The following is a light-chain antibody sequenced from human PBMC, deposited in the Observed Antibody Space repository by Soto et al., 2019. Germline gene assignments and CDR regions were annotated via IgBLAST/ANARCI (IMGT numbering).Light chain of an antibody. V-gene: IGLV2-14*01. CDR3: SSYTSSSTYV. CDR2: EVR. CDR1: SSDVGGYNY. J-gene: IGLJ1*01. Sequence: QSALTQPASVSGSPGQSITISCTGTSSDVGGYNYVSWYQQHPGKAPKLMIYEVRNRPSGVSNRFSGSKSGNAASLTISGLQAEVEADYYCSSYTSSSTYVFGTGTKLTVL.